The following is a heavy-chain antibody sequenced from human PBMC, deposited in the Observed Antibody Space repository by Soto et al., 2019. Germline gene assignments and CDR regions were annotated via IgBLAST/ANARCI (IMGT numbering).Heavy chain of an antibody. Sequence: EVQLVESGGGLVQPGESLTLSCAASGFTFSSYWMHWVRQAPGKGLVWVSRIKSAGSGTYYADSVKGRLTISRDNAKNTLYLQMNSLRVEDTAVYFCARGDGERYDGNGYLGRHWGQGTLVTVSS. CDR2: IKSAGSGT. D-gene: IGHD3-22*01. CDR3: ARGDGERYDGNGYLGRH. CDR1: GFTFSSYW. J-gene: IGHJ4*02. V-gene: IGHV3-74*01.